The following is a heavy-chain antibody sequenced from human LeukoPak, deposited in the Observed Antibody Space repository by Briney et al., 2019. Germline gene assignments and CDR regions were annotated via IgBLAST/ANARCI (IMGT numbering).Heavy chain of an antibody. D-gene: IGHD2-15*01. J-gene: IGHJ2*01. CDR1: GGSISSSSYY. V-gene: IGHV4-39*07. CDR3: VRLSAVGAHRYFDI. CDR2: VYYTGAS. Sequence: SETLSLTCTVSGGSISSSSYYWGWIRQPPGKGLEWIGSVYYTGASYYNPSLKSRVTISIDTSKKHFSLKLTSVTAADTAVYYCVRLSAVGAHRYFDIWGRGTLVTVSS.